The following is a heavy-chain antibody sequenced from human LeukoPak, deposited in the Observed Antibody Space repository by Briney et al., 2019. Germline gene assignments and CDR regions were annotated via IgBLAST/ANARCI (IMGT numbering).Heavy chain of an antibody. CDR3: AKFPSGDYSFKT. D-gene: IGHD4-17*01. CDR1: GFTFSSYA. Sequence: GGSLRLSCAVSGFTFSSYAMTWVRQTPGKGLEWVSAITASGGSTYYADSVKGRFTISRDNSKNTLYLQVNSLRAEDTAVYYCAKFPSGDYSFKTGGQGTLVTVSS. V-gene: IGHV3-23*01. CDR2: ITASGGST. J-gene: IGHJ4*02.